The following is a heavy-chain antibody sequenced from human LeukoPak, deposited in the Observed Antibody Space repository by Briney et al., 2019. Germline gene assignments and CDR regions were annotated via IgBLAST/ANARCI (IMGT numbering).Heavy chain of an antibody. D-gene: IGHD3-22*01. Sequence: PGGSLRLSCAASGFTFSDYYMSWIRQAPGKGLEWVANIKQDGSEKYYVDSVKGRFTISRDNAKNSLYLQMNSLRAEDTAVYYCARDSYYYDSSGYPLDYWGQGTLVTVSS. V-gene: IGHV3-7*01. CDR1: GFTFSDYY. CDR3: ARDSYYYDSSGYPLDY. CDR2: IKQDGSEK. J-gene: IGHJ4*02.